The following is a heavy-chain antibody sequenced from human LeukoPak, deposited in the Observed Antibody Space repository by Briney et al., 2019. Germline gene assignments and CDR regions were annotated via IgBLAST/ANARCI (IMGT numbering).Heavy chain of an antibody. D-gene: IGHD6-13*01. CDR1: GGSFSGYY. Sequence: SETLSLTCAVYGGSFSGYYWSWIRQPPGKGLEWIGEVNHSGSTNYNPSLKSRVTISVVTSKNQFSLKLSSVTAADTAVYYCARGHSSSWYGYIYYWGQGTLVTVSS. V-gene: IGHV4-34*01. CDR2: VNHSGST. J-gene: IGHJ4*02. CDR3: ARGHSSSWYGYIYY.